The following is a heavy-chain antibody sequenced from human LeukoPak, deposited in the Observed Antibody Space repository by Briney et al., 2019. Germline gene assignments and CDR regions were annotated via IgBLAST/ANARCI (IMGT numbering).Heavy chain of an antibody. Sequence: GGSLRLSCVASGFPFPPSAMHWVRQAPGKGLEWVSGIGGDGRSHYTGSVKGRFTISRDNSKNTLYLQMNSLRAEYTSIYYCAIDLHNWSGIDYWGLGTLVTVSS. CDR3: AIDLHNWSGIDY. CDR1: GFPFPPSA. V-gene: IGHV3-23*01. J-gene: IGHJ4*02. D-gene: IGHD3-3*01. CDR2: IGGDGRS.